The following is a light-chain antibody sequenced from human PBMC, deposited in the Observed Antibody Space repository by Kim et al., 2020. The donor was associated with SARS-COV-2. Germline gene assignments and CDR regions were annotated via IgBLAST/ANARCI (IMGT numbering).Light chain of an antibody. CDR1: QSISSW. J-gene: IGKJ2*01. V-gene: IGKV1-5*03. Sequence: DIQMTQSPSTLSASVGDRVTITCRASQSISSWLAWYQQKPGKAPKLLIYKASSLESGVPSRFSGSGSGTEFTLTISSLQPDDFGTYYCQQYNSYSSYTFGQGTKLEI. CDR3: QQYNSYSSYT. CDR2: KAS.